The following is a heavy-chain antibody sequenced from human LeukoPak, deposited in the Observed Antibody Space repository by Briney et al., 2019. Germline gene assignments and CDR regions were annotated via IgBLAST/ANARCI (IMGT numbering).Heavy chain of an antibody. CDR1: GGSISSYY. V-gene: IGHV4-59*01. CDR3: ASYPLDY. J-gene: IGHJ4*02. Sequence: SETLSLTCTVSGGSISSYYWSWIRQPPGKGLEWIGYIYYSGSTNYNPSLKSRVTISVDTSKNQFSLKLSSVTAADTAVYYCASYPLDYWGQGTLVTVSS. CDR2: IYYSGST.